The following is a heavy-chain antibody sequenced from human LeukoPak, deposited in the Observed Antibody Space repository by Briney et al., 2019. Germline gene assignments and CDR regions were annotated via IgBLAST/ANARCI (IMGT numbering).Heavy chain of an antibody. CDR2: TSACNGDT. J-gene: IGHJ3*02. Sequence: ASGKVSCKSSGYTFTSYSMHWGRQGPGQGLGWMGCTSACNGDTNTAQKIQGRVTMTTDTSTSTAYMELRSLRSDDTAVYYCATDLYYYDGSGYGDAFDIWGQGTMVTVSS. CDR3: ATDLYYYDGSGYGDAFDI. CDR1: GYTFTSYS. D-gene: IGHD3-22*01. V-gene: IGHV1-18*04.